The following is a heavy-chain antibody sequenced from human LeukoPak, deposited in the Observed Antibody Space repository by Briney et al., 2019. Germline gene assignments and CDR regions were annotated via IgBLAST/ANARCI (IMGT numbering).Heavy chain of an antibody. CDR3: AKSTIWGNYRQPLDF. J-gene: IGHJ4*02. V-gene: IGHV3-30*04. Sequence: PGRSLRLSCAASGFTFSSYAMHWVRQAPGKGLEWVAVISYDGSNKYYADSVKGRFTISRDNSKNTLYLQMNSLRAEDTAVYYRAKSTIWGNYRQPLDFWGQGILVTVSS. D-gene: IGHD3-16*02. CDR2: ISYDGSNK. CDR1: GFTFSSYA.